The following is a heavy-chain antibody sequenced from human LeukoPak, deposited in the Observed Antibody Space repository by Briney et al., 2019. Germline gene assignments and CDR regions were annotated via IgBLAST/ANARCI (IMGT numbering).Heavy chain of an antibody. D-gene: IGHD2-2*01. J-gene: IGHJ5*02. V-gene: IGHV1-2*02. CDR2: INPNSGGT. CDR3: ARGRKGKDIVVVPAATSWFDP. Sequence: ASVRVSCKASGYTFTGYYMHWVRQAPGQGLEWMGWINPNSGGTNYAQKFQGRVTITADESTSTAYMELSSLRSEDTAVYYCARGRKGKDIVVVPAATSWFDPWGQGTLVTVSS. CDR1: GYTFTGYY.